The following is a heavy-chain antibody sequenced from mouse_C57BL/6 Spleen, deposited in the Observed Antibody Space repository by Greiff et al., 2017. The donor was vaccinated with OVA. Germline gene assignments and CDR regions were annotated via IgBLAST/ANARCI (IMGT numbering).Heavy chain of an antibody. CDR3: ARRVVRGNYDYAFAY. CDR1: GFSLSTSGMG. J-gene: IGHJ3*01. D-gene: IGHD2-4*01. Sequence: QVTLKESGPGILQSSQTLSLTCSFSGFSLSTSGMGVSWIRQPSGKGLEWLAHIYWDDDTRYNPSLKRRLTISKDTSTNQVFLEITSVDTADTATYYCARRVVRGNYDYAFAYWGQGTLVTGSA. V-gene: IGHV8-12*01. CDR2: IYWDDDT.